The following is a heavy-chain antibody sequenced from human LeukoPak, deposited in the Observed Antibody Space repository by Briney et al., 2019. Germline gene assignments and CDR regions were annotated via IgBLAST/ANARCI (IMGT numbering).Heavy chain of an antibody. Sequence: GSLRLSCAASGFTFSRYAMSWVRQAPGKGLEWVSGISDSGGRTYYADSVKGRFTISRDNSKNTLYLQMGSLRAEDMAVYYCARARIVGATQRAFDIWGQGTMVTVSS. CDR2: ISDSGGRT. CDR3: ARARIVGATQRAFDI. D-gene: IGHD1-26*01. V-gene: IGHV3-23*01. CDR1: GFTFSRYA. J-gene: IGHJ3*02.